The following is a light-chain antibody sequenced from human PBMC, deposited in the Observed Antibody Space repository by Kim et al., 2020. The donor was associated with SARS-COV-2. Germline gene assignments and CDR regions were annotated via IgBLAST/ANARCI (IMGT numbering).Light chain of an antibody. Sequence: VSVGDRVTIACRASQKIGNYLNWYQQKEGKAPKLLIYAASILQSGVPPRISGSGSGTDFTLTVSSLQPEDFATYYCQQSYNMPRTFGQGTKVDIK. J-gene: IGKJ1*01. V-gene: IGKV1-39*01. CDR3: QQSYNMPRT. CDR1: QKIGNY. CDR2: AAS.